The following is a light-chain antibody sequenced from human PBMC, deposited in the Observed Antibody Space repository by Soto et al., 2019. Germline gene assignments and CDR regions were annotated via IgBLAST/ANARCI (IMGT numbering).Light chain of an antibody. Sequence: QSALTQPASVSGSPGQSITISCTGTSSDVGAYIFVSWYQQHPGKAPNLMIYDIINRPSGVSNRFSGSKSGNTASLTISGLQAEDEADYYCVSFTTSRSYVFGTGTKLTVL. CDR1: SSDVGAYIF. CDR2: DII. V-gene: IGLV2-14*03. J-gene: IGLJ1*01. CDR3: VSFTTSRSYV.